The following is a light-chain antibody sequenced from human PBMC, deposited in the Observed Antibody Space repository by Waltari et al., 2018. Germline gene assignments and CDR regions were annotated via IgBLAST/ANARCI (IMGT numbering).Light chain of an antibody. CDR3: SSCSYEPTTTVI. CDR1: HTDVGAYGD. Sequence: QSALTQPASVSGSPGQSPTISCTGSHTDVGAYGDVSRYQHHPGKAPKLIIYEVTDRPSGISNRFSASKSDDTASLTISGLQPEDEATYYCSSCSYEPTTTVIFGGGTKVTVL. V-gene: IGLV2-14*01. J-gene: IGLJ2*01. CDR2: EVT.